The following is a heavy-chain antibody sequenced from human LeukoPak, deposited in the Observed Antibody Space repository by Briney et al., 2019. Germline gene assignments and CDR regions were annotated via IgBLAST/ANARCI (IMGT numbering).Heavy chain of an antibody. Sequence: GASVKVSCKASGYTFTSYDINWVRQATGQGLEWMGWMNPNSGNTGYAQKFQGRVTMTRNTSISTAYMELSSPRSEDTAVYYCARGVPYCSSTSCYSSLRWFDPWGQGTLVTVSS. V-gene: IGHV1-8*01. CDR2: MNPNSGNT. D-gene: IGHD2-2*01. J-gene: IGHJ5*02. CDR1: GYTFTSYD. CDR3: ARGVPYCSSTSCYSSLRWFDP.